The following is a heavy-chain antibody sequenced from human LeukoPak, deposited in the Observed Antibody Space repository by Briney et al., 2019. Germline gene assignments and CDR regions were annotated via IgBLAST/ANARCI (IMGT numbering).Heavy chain of an antibody. Sequence: GGSLRLSCAASGFTFGSYAMHWVRQAPGKGLEYVSAISSNGGSTYYANSVKGRFTISRDNSKNTLYLQMGSLRAEDTAVYYCARDPVAYFDYWGQGTLVTVSS. J-gene: IGHJ4*02. CDR1: GFTFGSYA. CDR3: ARDPVAYFDY. CDR2: ISSNGGST. V-gene: IGHV3-64*01. D-gene: IGHD5-12*01.